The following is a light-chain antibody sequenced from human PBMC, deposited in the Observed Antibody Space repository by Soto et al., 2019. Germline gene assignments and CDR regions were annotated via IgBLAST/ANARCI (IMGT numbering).Light chain of an antibody. J-gene: IGKJ1*01. CDR2: DAS. CDR3: QQYQNWPPT. V-gene: IGKV3D-15*01. CDR1: QSVSRN. Sequence: EIVMTQSPATLSVSPGARATLSCRASQSVSRNLAWYQQKPGQAPRLLIYDASTRATGTPARFSGIGSGTEFTLIISSLQSEDFAVYYCQQYQNWPPTFGQGTKVDIK.